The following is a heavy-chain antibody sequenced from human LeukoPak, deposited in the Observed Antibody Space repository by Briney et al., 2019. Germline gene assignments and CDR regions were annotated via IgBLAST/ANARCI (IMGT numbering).Heavy chain of an antibody. CDR3: ARDLPPRDLV. CDR2: VIPILGIA. CDR1: GGTFSSYA. V-gene: IGHV1-69*04. J-gene: IGHJ6*02. Sequence: SVKVSCKASGGTFSSYAISWVRQAPGQGLEWMGRVIPILGIASYALKFQGRVTITADKSTSTAYMELSSLRSEDTAVYYCARDLPPRDLVWGQGTTVTVSS.